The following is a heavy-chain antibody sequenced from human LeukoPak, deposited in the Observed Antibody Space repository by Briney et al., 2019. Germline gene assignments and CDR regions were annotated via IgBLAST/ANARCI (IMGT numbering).Heavy chain of an antibody. D-gene: IGHD3-9*01. CDR2: IYNSGNT. CDR3: ARLHYDVLTGPFDY. CDR1: GFLVRHNY. Sequence: GGSLTLSCAASGFLVRHNYMSWVRQAPGRGLEWVSIIYNSGNTDYADSVKGRFTISRENSKNTLWLQMNSLRAEDTAVYYCARLHYDVLTGPFDYWGQGTLVTVSS. V-gene: IGHV3-66*04. J-gene: IGHJ4*02.